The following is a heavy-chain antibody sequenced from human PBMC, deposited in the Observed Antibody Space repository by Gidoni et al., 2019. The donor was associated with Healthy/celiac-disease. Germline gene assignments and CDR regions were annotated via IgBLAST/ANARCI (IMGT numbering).Heavy chain of an antibody. CDR2: INHSGST. V-gene: IGHV4-34*01. J-gene: IGHJ5*02. CDR3: AREPLWAYSSSSQGWFDP. D-gene: IGHD6-6*01. Sequence: QVQLQQWGAGLLQPSETLSLTCAVYGGSFSGYYWSWIRQPPGKGLEWIGEINHSGSTNYNPSLKSRVTISVDTSKNQFSLKLSSVTAADTAVYYCAREPLWAYSSSSQGWFDPWGQGTLVTVSS. CDR1: GGSFSGYY.